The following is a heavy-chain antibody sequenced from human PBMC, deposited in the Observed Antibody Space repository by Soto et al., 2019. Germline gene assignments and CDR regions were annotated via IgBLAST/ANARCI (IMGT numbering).Heavy chain of an antibody. CDR1: GGSISSGDYY. CDR3: ARVNPREYEKWFDP. Sequence: PSETLSLTCTVSGGSISSGDYYWSWIRQPPGKGLEWIGYIYYSGSTYYNPSLKSRVTISVDTSKNQFSLKLSSVTAADTAVYYCARVNPREYEKWFDPWGQGTLVTVSS. D-gene: IGHD3-10*01. CDR2: IYYSGST. J-gene: IGHJ5*02. V-gene: IGHV4-30-4*01.